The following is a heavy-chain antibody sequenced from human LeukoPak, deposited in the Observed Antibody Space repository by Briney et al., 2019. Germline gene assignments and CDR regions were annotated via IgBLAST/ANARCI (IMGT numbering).Heavy chain of an antibody. CDR3: ARAALDSRNYYYGLDV. J-gene: IGHJ6*02. D-gene: IGHD1-14*01. V-gene: IGHV3-11*01. CDR1: GFTFSDYY. CDR2: IKSSSGPT. Sequence: GGSLRLSRAASGFTFSDYYMSWIRLAPGKGLEWVSYIKSSSGPTYYLDSVKGRFTISRDNAKNSLYLQMNSLRAEDTAVYYCARAALDSRNYYYGLDVWGQGTTVTVFS.